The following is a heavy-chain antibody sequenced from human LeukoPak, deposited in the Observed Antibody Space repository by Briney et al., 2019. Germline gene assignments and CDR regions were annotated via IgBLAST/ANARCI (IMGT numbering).Heavy chain of an antibody. V-gene: IGHV3-21*01. D-gene: IGHD3-10*01. CDR1: GFTFSSYS. Sequence: GGSLRLSCAVSGFTFSSYSMNWVRQAPGKGLEWVSSISSSSSYIYYADSVKGRFTISRDNAKNSLYLQMNSLRAEDTAVYYCARDAYGSGSYNYYYYYMDVWGKGTTVTISS. CDR2: ISSSSSYI. J-gene: IGHJ6*03. CDR3: ARDAYGSGSYNYYYYYMDV.